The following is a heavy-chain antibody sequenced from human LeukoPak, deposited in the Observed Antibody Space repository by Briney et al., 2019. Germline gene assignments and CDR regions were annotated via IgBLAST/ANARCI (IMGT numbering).Heavy chain of an antibody. CDR1: GYTLTEIS. J-gene: IGHJ3*02. CDR3: ATDGAGSSGSYYKSAFDI. V-gene: IGHV1-24*01. Sequence: ASVKVSCKVSGYTLTEISMHWVRQAPGKGLECMGGFDPEDGETIYAQKFQGRVTMTEDTSTDTAYMELSSLRSEDTAVYYCATDGAGSSGSYYKSAFDIWGQGTMVTVSS. CDR2: FDPEDGET. D-gene: IGHD3-10*01.